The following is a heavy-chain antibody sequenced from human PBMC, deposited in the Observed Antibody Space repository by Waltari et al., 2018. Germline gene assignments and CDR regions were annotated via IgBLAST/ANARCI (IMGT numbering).Heavy chain of an antibody. CDR3: ARERPGSVVAATYGMDV. V-gene: IGHV4-39*07. CDR2: IYHSGST. Sequence: QLQLQESGPGLVKPSETLSLTCTVSGGSISSSSYYWGWIRQPPGKGLEWIGEIYHSGSTNYNPSLKSRVTISVDKSKNQFSLKLSSVTAADTAVYYCARERPGSVVAATYGMDVWGQGTTVTVSS. CDR1: GGSISSSSYY. D-gene: IGHD2-15*01. J-gene: IGHJ6*02.